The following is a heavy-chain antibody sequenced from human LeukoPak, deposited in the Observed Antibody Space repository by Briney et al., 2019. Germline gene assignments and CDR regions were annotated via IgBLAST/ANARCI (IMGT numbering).Heavy chain of an antibody. V-gene: IGHV3-23*01. CDR1: GFTFSNYA. Sequence: GASLRLSCAASGFTFSNYAMSWVRQAPGKGLEWVSAITGSGGNTYYADSVKGRFTISRDNSKKTVFLQMNSLRAEDTAVYYCAKWGDYGVLSGYYVSDYWGQGTLVTGSS. CDR3: AKWGDYGVLSGYYVSDY. D-gene: IGHD3-9*01. J-gene: IGHJ4*02. CDR2: ITGSGGNT.